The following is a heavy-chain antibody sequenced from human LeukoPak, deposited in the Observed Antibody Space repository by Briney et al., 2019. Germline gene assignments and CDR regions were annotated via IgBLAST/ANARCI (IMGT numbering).Heavy chain of an antibody. CDR2: IKEDGSEK. D-gene: IGHD2-21*01. CDR1: GFSFGSYW. J-gene: IGHJ4*02. V-gene: IGHV3-7*01. CDR3: ARLGLGGYSYSLDY. Sequence: GGSLRLSCAASGFSFGSYWMNWVRQAPGKGLEWAANIKEDGSEKYYVDSVKGRFTISRDSAKNALYLQMNSLRAEDTAVYYCARLGLGGYSYSLDYWGQGTLVTVSS.